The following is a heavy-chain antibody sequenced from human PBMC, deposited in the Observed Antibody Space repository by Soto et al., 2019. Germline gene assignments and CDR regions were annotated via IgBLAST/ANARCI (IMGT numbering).Heavy chain of an antibody. Sequence: SVKVSCKASGGTFSSYAISWVRQAPGQGLEWMGGIIPIFGTANYAQKFQGRVTITTDTSTSTAYMELSSLRSEDTAVYYCARSIVVVTALDYWGQGTLVTVSS. CDR1: GGTFSSYA. D-gene: IGHD2-21*02. CDR2: IIPIFGTA. CDR3: ARSIVVVTALDY. J-gene: IGHJ4*02. V-gene: IGHV1-69*05.